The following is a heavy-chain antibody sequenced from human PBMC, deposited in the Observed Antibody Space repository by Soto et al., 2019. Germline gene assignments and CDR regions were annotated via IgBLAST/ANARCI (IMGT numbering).Heavy chain of an antibody. CDR3: ARGDYSNEYGMDV. CDR2: ISSNGGSA. J-gene: IGHJ6*02. Sequence: GGSLRLSCAASGFTFSSYAMHWVRQAPGQGLEYVSAISSNGGSAYYADSVKGRFTISRDNSKNTLYLQMGSLRAEDMAVYYCARGDYSNEYGMDVWGQGTTVTVSS. CDR1: GFTFSSYA. D-gene: IGHD4-4*01. V-gene: IGHV3-64*02.